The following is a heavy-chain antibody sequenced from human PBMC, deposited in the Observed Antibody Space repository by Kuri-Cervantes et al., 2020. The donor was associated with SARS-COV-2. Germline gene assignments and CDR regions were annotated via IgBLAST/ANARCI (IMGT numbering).Heavy chain of an antibody. CDR1: GGSISSYY. V-gene: IGHV4-59*01. CDR3: ARDVVHTYGWRAFDY. Sequence: SETLSLTCTVSGGSISSYYRSWIRQPPGKGLEWIGYIYYSGSTNYNPSLKSRVTISVDTSKNQFSLKLSSVTAADTAVYYCARDVVHTYGWRAFDYWGQGSLVTVSS. J-gene: IGHJ4*02. CDR2: IYYSGST. D-gene: IGHD5-18*01.